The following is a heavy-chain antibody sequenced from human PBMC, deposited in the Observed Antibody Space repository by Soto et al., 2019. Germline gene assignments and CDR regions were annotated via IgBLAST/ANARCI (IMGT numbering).Heavy chain of an antibody. CDR3: ATDCGSYWRRGYFDY. CDR1: GDTLTELS. Sequence: GASVKVSCKVSGDTLTELSMHWVRQAPGKGLEWMGGFDPEDGETIYAQKFQGRVTMTEDTSTDTACMELSSLRSEDTAVYYCATDCGSYWRRGYFDYWGQGTPLTVSS. V-gene: IGHV1-24*01. J-gene: IGHJ4*02. CDR2: FDPEDGET. D-gene: IGHD1-26*01.